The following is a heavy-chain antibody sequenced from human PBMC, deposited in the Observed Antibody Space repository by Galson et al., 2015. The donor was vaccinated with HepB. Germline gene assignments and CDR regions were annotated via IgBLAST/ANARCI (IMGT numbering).Heavy chain of an antibody. CDR2: IYYSGST. CDR3: ARRGYYSSSFLT. J-gene: IGHJ4*02. CDR1: GGSVSGGSYY. V-gene: IGHV4-61*01. D-gene: IGHD6-13*01. Sequence: SETLSLTCTVSGGSVSGGSYYWSWIRQPPGKGLEWIGYIYYSGSTNYNPSLKSRVTISVDTSKNQFSLKLSSVTAADTAVYYCARRGYYSSSFLTWGQGTLVTVSS.